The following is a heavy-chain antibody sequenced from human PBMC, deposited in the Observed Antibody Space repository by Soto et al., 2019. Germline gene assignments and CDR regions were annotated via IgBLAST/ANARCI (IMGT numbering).Heavy chain of an antibody. CDR2: IIPIFGTA. V-gene: IGHV1-69*13. Sequence: SVKVSCKASGGTFSSYAISWVRQAPGQGLEWMGGIIPIFGTANYAQKFQGRVTITADESTSTVYMELSSLRSEDTAVYYCARLPPAEGYFDYWGQGTLVTVSS. J-gene: IGHJ4*02. CDR3: ARLPPAEGYFDY. CDR1: GGTFSSYA. D-gene: IGHD6-19*01.